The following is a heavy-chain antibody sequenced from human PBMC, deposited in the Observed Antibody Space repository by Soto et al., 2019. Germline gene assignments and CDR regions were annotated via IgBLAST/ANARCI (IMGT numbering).Heavy chain of an antibody. CDR1: GGSFSGYY. V-gene: IGHV4-34*01. CDR3: ARVPPYPSPRYYFDY. D-gene: IGHD3-3*01. CDR2: INHSGST. J-gene: IGHJ4*02. Sequence: SETLSLTCAVYGGSFSGYYWSWIRQPPGKGLEWIGEINHSGSTNYNPYLKSRLTISVDTSKNQFSLKLSSVTAADTAVYYCARVPPYPSPRYYFDYWGQGTLVTVSS.